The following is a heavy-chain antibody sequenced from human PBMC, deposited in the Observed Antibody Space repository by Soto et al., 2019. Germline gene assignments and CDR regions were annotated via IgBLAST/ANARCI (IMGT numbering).Heavy chain of an antibody. CDR3: ARDQNTPYYYDSSGYPPLWFDP. J-gene: IGHJ5*02. Sequence: SVKVSCKASGGTFSSYAISWVRQAPGQGLEWMGGIIPIFGTANYAQKFQGRVTITADESTSKAYMELSSLRSEDTAVYYCARDQNTPYYYDSSGYPPLWFDPWGQGTLVTVSS. CDR1: GGTFSSYA. D-gene: IGHD3-22*01. CDR2: IIPIFGTA. V-gene: IGHV1-69*13.